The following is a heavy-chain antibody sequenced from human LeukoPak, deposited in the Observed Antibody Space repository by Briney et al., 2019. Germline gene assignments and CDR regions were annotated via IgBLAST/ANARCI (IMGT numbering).Heavy chain of an antibody. Sequence: SETLSLTCAVYGGSFSGYYWSWIRQPPGKGLEWIGEINHSGSTNYNPSLKSRVTISVDTSKNQFSLKLSSVTAADTAVYYCARYARFPSRDSSPRVVRTPRKYYFDYWGQGTLVTVSS. J-gene: IGHJ4*02. CDR3: ARYARFPSRDSSPRVVRTPRKYYFDY. CDR2: INHSGST. CDR1: GGSFSGYY. V-gene: IGHV4-34*01. D-gene: IGHD6-13*01.